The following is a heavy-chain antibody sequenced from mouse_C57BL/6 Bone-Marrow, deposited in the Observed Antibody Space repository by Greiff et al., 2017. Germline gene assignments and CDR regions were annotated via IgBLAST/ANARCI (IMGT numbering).Heavy chain of an antibody. CDR2: IRSGGGYT. D-gene: IGHD1-1*01. V-gene: IGHV5-6*01. J-gene: IGHJ4*01. CDR1: GFTFSSYG. CDR3: ARHGNYVPYYAMDY. Sequence: EVQVVESGGDLVKPGGSLKLSCAASGFTFSSYGMSWVRQTPDKRLEWVATIRSGGGYTYYPDSVKGRFTISRDNAKNTLYLQMSSLKSEDTAMYYCARHGNYVPYYAMDYGGQGTSVTVSA.